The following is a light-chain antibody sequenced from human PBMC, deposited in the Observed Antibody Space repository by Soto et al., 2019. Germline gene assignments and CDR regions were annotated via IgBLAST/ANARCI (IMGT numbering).Light chain of an antibody. J-gene: IGKJ4*01. V-gene: IGKV3-20*01. Sequence: ESGLMQSNGTLSLSPGERATLSCRASQSISNDHLAWYQQKPGQAPRLLIYGTSNRATGGIADRFSGSGFGTDFTLTISRLEPEDFAVYSSQSYGSSITFAGGTKVDI. CDR3: QSYGSSIT. CDR2: GTS. CDR1: QSISNDH.